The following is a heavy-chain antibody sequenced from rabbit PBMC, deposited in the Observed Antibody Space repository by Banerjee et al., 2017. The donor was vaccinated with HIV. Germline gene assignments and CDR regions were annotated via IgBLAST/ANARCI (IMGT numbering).Heavy chain of an antibody. Sequence: QEQLVESRGGLVKPEGSLTLTCTASGFSFSSSYYMCWVRQAPGKGPEWIGYIDPVFGSTYYASWVNGRFTISSHNAQNTLYLQLNSLTAADTATYFCVRDLAGVIGWNFNLWGQGTLVTVS. J-gene: IGHJ4*01. D-gene: IGHD4-1*01. CDR1: GFSFSSSYY. CDR3: VRDLAGVIGWNFNL. CDR2: IDPVFGST. V-gene: IGHV1S45*01.